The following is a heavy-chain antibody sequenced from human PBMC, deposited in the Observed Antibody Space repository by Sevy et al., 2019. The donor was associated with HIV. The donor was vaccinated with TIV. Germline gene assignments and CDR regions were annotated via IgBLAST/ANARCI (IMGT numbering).Heavy chain of an antibody. CDR2: IKQDESEK. Sequence: GGSLRLSCAASGFKFSDYWMSWVRQSPGKGLEWVATIKQDESEKYYVESVKGRFAISRDNGKNSVSLQMNGLRVEDTALYYCATEEGGFNWRPYYFDSWGQGTLVTVSS. V-gene: IGHV3-7*01. J-gene: IGHJ4*02. CDR3: ATEEGGFNWRPYYFDS. D-gene: IGHD3-3*01. CDR1: GFKFSDYW.